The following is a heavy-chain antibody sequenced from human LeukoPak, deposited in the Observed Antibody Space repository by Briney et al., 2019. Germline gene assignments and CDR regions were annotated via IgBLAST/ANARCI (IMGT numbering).Heavy chain of an antibody. CDR1: GYTFTSYA. Sequence: ASVKVSCKASGYTFTSYAMHWVRQAPGQRLEWMGWSNAGNGNTKYSQEFQGRVTITRDTSASTAYMELSSLRSEDMAVYYCARDDRLGYIAVAGSFDYWGQGTLVTVSS. CDR3: ARDDRLGYIAVAGSFDY. V-gene: IGHV1-3*02. CDR2: SNAGNGNT. J-gene: IGHJ4*02. D-gene: IGHD6-19*01.